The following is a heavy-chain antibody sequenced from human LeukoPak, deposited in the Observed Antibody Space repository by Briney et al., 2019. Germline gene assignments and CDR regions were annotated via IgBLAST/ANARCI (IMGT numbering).Heavy chain of an antibody. Sequence: GGSLRLSCAASGFNFSAYSMNWVRQAPGKGLEWVSSITSGDFVYFADALKGRFTISRDNAKSSPYPEMNSLRADDTAVYYCARGGFNMVRGVIIPSNSYFYYMDIWGKGTTVTVSS. D-gene: IGHD3-10*01. CDR2: ITSGDFV. CDR1: GFNFSAYS. J-gene: IGHJ6*03. CDR3: ARGGFNMVRGVIIPSNSYFYYMDI. V-gene: IGHV3-69-1*01.